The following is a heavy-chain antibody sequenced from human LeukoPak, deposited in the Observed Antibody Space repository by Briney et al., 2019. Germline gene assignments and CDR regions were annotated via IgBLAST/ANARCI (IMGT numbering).Heavy chain of an antibody. CDR3: SRGDYCLDSVCYPYYFDS. CDR1: GYTFTNYR. J-gene: IGHJ4*02. D-gene: IGHD2-8*01. Sequence: GASVKVSCRTSGYTFTNYRITWVRRAPGQGLERLGWVSGYDGDTKYAQKFQGRVNMTTEPSTSTAYMQLRSLRSDDTAIYYCSRGDYCLDSVCYPYYFDSWGQGTLVTVSS. V-gene: IGHV1-18*01. CDR2: VSGYDGDT.